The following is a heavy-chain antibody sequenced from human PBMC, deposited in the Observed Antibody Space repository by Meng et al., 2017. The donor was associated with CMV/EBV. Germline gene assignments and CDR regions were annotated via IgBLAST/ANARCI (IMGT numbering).Heavy chain of an antibody. V-gene: IGHV4-39*07. D-gene: IGHD2-2*02. CDR2: IYYSGST. CDR3: ARDGCSSTSCYRVDWFDP. Sequence: SSSSSSYYWGWIRQPPGKGLEWIGSIYYSGSTYYNPSLKSRVTISVDTSKNQFSLKLSSVTAADTAVYYCARDGCSSTSCYRVDWFDPWGQGTLVTVSS. CDR1: SSSSSSYY. J-gene: IGHJ5*02.